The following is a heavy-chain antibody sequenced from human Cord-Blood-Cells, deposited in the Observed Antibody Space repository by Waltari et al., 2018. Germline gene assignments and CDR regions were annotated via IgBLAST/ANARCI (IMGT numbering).Heavy chain of an antibody. CDR3: ASKRAAGIDY. CDR2: IHYSGSP. Sequence: LQLQESGPGLVKPSETLSLTCTVSGGSISSSSYYWGWLRQPPGRGLEWIGSIHYSGSPYYNPSLKSRVTISVDTSKNQFSLKLSSVTAADTAVYYCASKRAAGIDYWGQGTLVTVSS. J-gene: IGHJ4*02. D-gene: IGHD6-13*01. V-gene: IGHV4-39*01. CDR1: GGSISSSSYY.